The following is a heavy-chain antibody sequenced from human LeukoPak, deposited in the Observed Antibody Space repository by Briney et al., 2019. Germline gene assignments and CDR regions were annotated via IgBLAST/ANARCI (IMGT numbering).Heavy chain of an antibody. Sequence: ASVKVSCKASGYTFTSYDINWVRQATGQGPEWMGWMNPSSGNTGYAQRFQGRVTMTRDTSINTAHLELSSLRSEDTAVYYCASHTYYYSSGSFAYWGQGTLVTVSS. CDR1: GYTFTSYD. CDR2: MNPSSGNT. D-gene: IGHD3-10*01. J-gene: IGHJ4*02. CDR3: ASHTYYYSSGSFAY. V-gene: IGHV1-8*01.